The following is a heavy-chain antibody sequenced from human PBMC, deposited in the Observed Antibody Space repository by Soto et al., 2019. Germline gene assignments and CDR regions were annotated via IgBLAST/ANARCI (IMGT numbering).Heavy chain of an antibody. CDR2: IYPGGSDT. D-gene: IGHD3-10*01. Sequence: GESLKISCMGSGYSFTSYWIGWVRQMPGKGLEWMGIIYPGGSDTRYSPSFQGQVTISADKSISTAYLQWSSLKASDTAMYYCAGGGVRGVITRTRDYYGMDVWGQGTTVTVSS. V-gene: IGHV5-51*01. CDR3: AGGGVRGVITRTRDYYGMDV. J-gene: IGHJ6*02. CDR1: GYSFTSYW.